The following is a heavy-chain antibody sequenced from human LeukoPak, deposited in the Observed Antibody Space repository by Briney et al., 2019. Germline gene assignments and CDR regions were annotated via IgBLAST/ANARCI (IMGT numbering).Heavy chain of an antibody. V-gene: IGHV1-46*01. D-gene: IGHD5-24*01. CDR2: INPSGGST. CDR3: ARGQRRDGYNFDYFDY. Sequence: ASVKVSCKASGYTFTGYYMHWVRLTPGQGLEWMGIINPSGGSTSYAQKFQGRVTMTRDTSTSTVYMELSSLRSEDTAVYYCARGQRRDGYNFDYFDYWGQGTLVTVSS. CDR1: GYTFTGYY. J-gene: IGHJ4*02.